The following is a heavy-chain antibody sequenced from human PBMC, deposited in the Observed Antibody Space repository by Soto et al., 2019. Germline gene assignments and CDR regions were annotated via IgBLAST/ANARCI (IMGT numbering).Heavy chain of an antibody. J-gene: IGHJ6*02. CDR2: ISSSGSTK. CDR1: GFTFSSYE. CDR3: ARENGMGV. Sequence: GGSLRLSCAASGFTFSSYEMNWVRQAPGKGLEWVTYISSSGSTKYYADSVKGRFTISRDNAKNSLYLQMNSLRAEDTAVYYCARENGMGVWGQGTTVTVSS. V-gene: IGHV3-48*03.